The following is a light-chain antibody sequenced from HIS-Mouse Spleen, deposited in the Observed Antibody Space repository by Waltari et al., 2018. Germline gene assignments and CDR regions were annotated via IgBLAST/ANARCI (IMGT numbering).Light chain of an antibody. J-gene: IGLJ2*01. CDR1: SSYVGGYNY. CDR3: SSYTSSSFNVV. Sequence: QSALTQPASVSGSPGQSITISCTGPSSYVGGYNYVSWYQQHPGKAPKLMIYDVSNRPSGVSNRFSGSKSGNTASLTISGLQAEDEADYYCSSYTSSSFNVVFGGGTKLTVL. CDR2: DVS. V-gene: IGLV2-14*03.